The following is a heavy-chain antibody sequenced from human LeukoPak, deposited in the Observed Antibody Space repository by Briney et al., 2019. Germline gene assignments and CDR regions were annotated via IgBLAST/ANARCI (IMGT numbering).Heavy chain of an antibody. Sequence: PSETLSLTCTVSGGSISSSSYYWGWIRQPPGKGLEWVGSIYYSGSTYYNPSLKSRVTISVDTSKNQFSLKLSSVTAAGTAVYYCARPTGYRSFFDYWGQGTLVTVSS. J-gene: IGHJ4*02. CDR3: ARPTGYRSFFDY. CDR1: GGSISSSSYY. CDR2: IYYSGST. V-gene: IGHV4-39*01. D-gene: IGHD3-9*01.